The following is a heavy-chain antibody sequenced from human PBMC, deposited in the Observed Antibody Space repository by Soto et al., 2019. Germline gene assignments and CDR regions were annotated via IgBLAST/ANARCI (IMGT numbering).Heavy chain of an antibody. Sequence: QVQLQESGPGLVKPSQTLSLTCTVSGGSISSGGYYWSWIRQHPGKGLEWIGYIYYSGSTYYNPSLRSRVTISVDTSKHKFSLELSSVTAADKAVYYFARVRAAAGLFDHWGQGTLVTVSS. CDR2: IYYSGST. CDR1: GGSISSGGYY. J-gene: IGHJ4*02. D-gene: IGHD6-13*01. CDR3: ARVRAAAGLFDH. V-gene: IGHV4-31*03.